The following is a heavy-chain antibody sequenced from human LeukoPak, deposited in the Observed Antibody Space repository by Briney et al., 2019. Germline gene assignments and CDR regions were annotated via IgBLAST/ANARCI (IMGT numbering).Heavy chain of an antibody. CDR1: GFTFSSAW. CDR2: IKSKTYGGTT. J-gene: IGHJ4*02. V-gene: IGHV3-15*01. CDR3: TTVGRDSSGWPFDY. D-gene: IGHD6-19*01. Sequence: GGSLRLSCAASGFTFSSAWMNWVRQAPGKGLEWVGRIKSKTYGGTTDYAAPVKGRFTISRDDSKNTLYLQMNSLKTEDTAVYYCTTVGRDSSGWPFDYWGQGTLVTVSS.